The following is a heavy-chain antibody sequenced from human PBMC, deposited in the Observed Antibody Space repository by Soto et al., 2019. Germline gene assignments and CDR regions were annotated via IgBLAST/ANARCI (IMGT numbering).Heavy chain of an antibody. CDR2: ISYDGSIK. Sequence: QVQLVESGGGVVQPGRSLRLSCAASGFTFSNYGMHWVRQAPGKGLEWVAVISYDGSIKYYADSVKGRFTISRDNSKNTLYLQMNSLRGEDTAVYYCAKDGGWGDWSASEFDSWGQGTMVTVSS. D-gene: IGHD2-21*02. J-gene: IGHJ4*02. CDR1: GFTFSNYG. CDR3: AKDGGWGDWSASEFDS. V-gene: IGHV3-30*18.